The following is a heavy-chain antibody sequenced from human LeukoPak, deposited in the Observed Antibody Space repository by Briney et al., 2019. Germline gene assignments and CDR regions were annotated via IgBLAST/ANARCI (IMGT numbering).Heavy chain of an antibody. V-gene: IGHV4-59*01. D-gene: IGHD2-15*01. Sequence: SETLSLTCTVSGGSISNYYWSWIRQPPGEGLEWIGYIFYSGSTNYNPSLKSRLTISVDTSKNQFSLKLSSVTAAATAVYYCARTPPNCSGANCYSGVTFDSWGQGTLVAVSS. CDR2: IFYSGST. CDR3: ARTPPNCSGANCYSGVTFDS. J-gene: IGHJ4*02. CDR1: GGSISNYY.